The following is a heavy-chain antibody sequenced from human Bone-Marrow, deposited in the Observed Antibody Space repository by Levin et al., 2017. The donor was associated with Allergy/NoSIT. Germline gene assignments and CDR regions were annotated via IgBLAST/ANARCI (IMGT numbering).Heavy chain of an antibody. J-gene: IGHJ6*02. Sequence: RAGGSLRLSCAAAGFTFSSYDMHWVRQAPGKGLEWVAIISNDGSNTYYAYSVRGRFTISRDNSKNTLYLQMNSLRAEDTAVYYCAKDLRGSYRIGMDVWGQGTTVTVSS. D-gene: IGHD1-26*01. V-gene: IGHV3-30*18. CDR3: AKDLRGSYRIGMDV. CDR2: ISNDGSNT. CDR1: GFTFSSYD.